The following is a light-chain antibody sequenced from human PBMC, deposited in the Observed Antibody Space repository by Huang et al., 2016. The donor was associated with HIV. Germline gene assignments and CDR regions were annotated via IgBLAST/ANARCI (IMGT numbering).Light chain of an antibody. CDR3: QHSYSPPYT. CDR1: QSISTY. J-gene: IGKJ2*01. CDR2: AAS. V-gene: IGKV1-39*01. Sequence: DIQMTQSPSSLPASVGDRVTITCRASQSISTYLNWYQQKPGKAPKLLISAASTVQTGVPSRFSGSGSGAGFTLTISSLQPEDSATYFCQHSYSPPYTFGPGTRLEIK.